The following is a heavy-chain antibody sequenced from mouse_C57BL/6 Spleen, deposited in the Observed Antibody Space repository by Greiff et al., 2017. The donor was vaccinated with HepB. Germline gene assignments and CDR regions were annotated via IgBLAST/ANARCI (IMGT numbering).Heavy chain of an antibody. V-gene: IGHV1-52*01. CDR2: IDPSDSET. CDR3: AITDYYGSSYDWYFDV. CDR1: DYTFTSYW. D-gene: IGHD1-1*01. J-gene: IGHJ1*03. Sequence: QVQLQQPGAELVRPGSSVKLSCKASDYTFTSYWMHWVKQRPIQGLEWIGNIDPSDSETHYNQKFKDKATLTVDKSSSTAYMQLSSLTSEDSAVYYCAITDYYGSSYDWYFDVWGTGTTVTVSS.